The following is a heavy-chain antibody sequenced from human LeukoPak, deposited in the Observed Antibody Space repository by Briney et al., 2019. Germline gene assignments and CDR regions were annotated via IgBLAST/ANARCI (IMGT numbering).Heavy chain of an antibody. D-gene: IGHD6-19*01. CDR1: GYTFTGYY. V-gene: IGHV1-2*02. CDR2: INPNSGGT. Sequence: ASVKVSCKASGYTFTGYYMRWVRQAPGQGLEWMGWINPNSGGTNYAQKFQGRVTMTRDTSISTAYMELSRLRSDDTAVYYCARGSPAVAAQKGDYWGQGTLVTVSS. CDR3: ARGSPAVAAQKGDY. J-gene: IGHJ4*02.